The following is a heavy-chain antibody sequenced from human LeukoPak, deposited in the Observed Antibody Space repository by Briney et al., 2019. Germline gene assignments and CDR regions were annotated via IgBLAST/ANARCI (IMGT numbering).Heavy chain of an antibody. CDR3: AAFYYTAFFDY. CDR1: GFAFGDCY. Sequence: GGCLRLSCAASGFAFGDCYMGWIREAPGKRRQWVSYISGSNSYTNYADSVKGRFTISRDNSKNSLYLQMNSLRAEDTAVYYCAAFYYTAFFDYWGLGTLVTVSS. D-gene: IGHD2/OR15-2a*01. CDR2: ISGSNSYT. V-gene: IGHV3-11*03. J-gene: IGHJ4*02.